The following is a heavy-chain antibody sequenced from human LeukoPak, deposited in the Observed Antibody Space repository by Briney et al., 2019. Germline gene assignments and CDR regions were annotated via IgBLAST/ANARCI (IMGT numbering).Heavy chain of an antibody. D-gene: IGHD6-6*01. V-gene: IGHV3-7*01. J-gene: IGHJ6*03. CDR1: GFTFSSYW. Sequence: GGSLRLSCAASGFTFSSYWMSWVRQAPGKGLEWVANIKQDGSEKYYVDSVKGRFTISRDNAKNSLYLQMNSLRAEDTAVYYCARDPLAAPRIPDMDVWGKGTTVTVSS. CDR2: IKQDGSEK. CDR3: ARDPLAAPRIPDMDV.